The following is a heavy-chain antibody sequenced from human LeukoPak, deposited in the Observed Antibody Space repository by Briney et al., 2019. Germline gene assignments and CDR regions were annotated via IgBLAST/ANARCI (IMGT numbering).Heavy chain of an antibody. CDR3: ASSGSYRFDY. Sequence: EWVSHITASGTAMLYADSVKGRFTISRDNAKNSLYLQMNSLRDEDTAVYYCASSGSYRFDYWGQGTLVTVSS. D-gene: IGHD1-26*01. CDR2: ITASGTAM. J-gene: IGHJ4*02. V-gene: IGHV3-48*02.